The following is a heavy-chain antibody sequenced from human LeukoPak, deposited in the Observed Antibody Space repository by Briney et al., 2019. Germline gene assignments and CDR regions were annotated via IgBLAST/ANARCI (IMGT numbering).Heavy chain of an antibody. Sequence: ASVKVSCKASGYTFTNYYMHWVRQAPGQGLEWMGRINPNSGGTNYAQKFQGRVTTTWDTSISTASMELNRLRSDDTAVYYCARLGGFYYFDYWGQGTLVTVSS. CDR3: ARLGGFYYFDY. CDR1: GYTFTNYY. CDR2: INPNSGGT. J-gene: IGHJ4*02. D-gene: IGHD2-15*01. V-gene: IGHV1-2*06.